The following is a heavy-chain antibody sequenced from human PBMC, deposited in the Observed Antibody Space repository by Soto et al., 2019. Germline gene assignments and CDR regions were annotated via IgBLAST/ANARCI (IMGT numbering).Heavy chain of an antibody. CDR3: ARGQGSP. J-gene: IGHJ5*02. CDR1: GYTFRSYD. CDR2: ISAYSGNA. V-gene: IGHV1-18*04. Sequence: ASVKVSCKASGYTFRSYDIIWVRQAPGQGLEWMGWISAYSGNAKYSQNLQGRVTLTTDTSTSTAFMELSRLRSDDTDVYYCARGQGSPWGQGTLVTVSS.